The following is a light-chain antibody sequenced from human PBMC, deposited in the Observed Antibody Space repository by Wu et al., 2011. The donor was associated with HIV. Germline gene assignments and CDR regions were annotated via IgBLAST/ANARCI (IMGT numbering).Light chain of an antibody. V-gene: IGKV3-11*01. CDR2: MHL. CDR3: QQFGDWPLT. J-gene: IGKJ5*01. CDR1: SSY. Sequence: SSYLAWYQQKPGQXPRLSCMMHLEGRLASQPGFSGSGSGTDFNLSISSLEPEDFAVYYCQQFGDWPLTFGQGTRLDLK.